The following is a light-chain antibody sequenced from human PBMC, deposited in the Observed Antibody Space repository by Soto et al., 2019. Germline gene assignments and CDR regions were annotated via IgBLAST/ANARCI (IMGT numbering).Light chain of an antibody. CDR1: SSDVGAYNY. Sequence: QSALTQPPSASGSPGQSVTISCTGTSSDVGAYNYVSWYQQHPGKAPKLMIYEVSKRPSGVPDRFSGSKSGNTASLTVSGLQAEDEADYYCSSYAGSNTRFGTVTKLTVL. CDR3: SSYAGSNTR. J-gene: IGLJ1*01. CDR2: EVS. V-gene: IGLV2-8*01.